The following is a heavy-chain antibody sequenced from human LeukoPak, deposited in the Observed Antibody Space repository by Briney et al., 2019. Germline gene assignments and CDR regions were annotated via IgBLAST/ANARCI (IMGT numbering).Heavy chain of an antibody. CDR1: GYTFTSYD. J-gene: IGHJ5*02. V-gene: IGHV1-8*03. CDR2: MNPNSGNT. CDR3: ARKLGYCSSTSCYYWFDP. Sequence: GESLKISCKASGYTFTSYDINWVRQATGQGLEWMGWMNPNSGNTGYAQKFQGRVTITRNTSISTAYMELSSLRSEDTAVYYCARKLGYCSSTSCYYWFDPWGQGTLVTVSS. D-gene: IGHD2-2*01.